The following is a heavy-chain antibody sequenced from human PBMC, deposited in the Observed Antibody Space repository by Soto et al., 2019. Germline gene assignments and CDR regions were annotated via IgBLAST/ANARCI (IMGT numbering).Heavy chain of an antibody. CDR1: GGSISSGGYS. CDR2: IYYSGST. D-gene: IGHD3-10*01. J-gene: IGHJ4*02. CDR3: ARYYGGYSDY. V-gene: IGHV4-61*08. Sequence: SETLSLTCAVSGGSISSGGYSWSWIRQPPGKGLEWIGYIYYSGSTNYNPSLKSRVTISVDTSKNQFSLKLSSVTAADTAVYYCARYYGGYSDYWGQGTLVTVSS.